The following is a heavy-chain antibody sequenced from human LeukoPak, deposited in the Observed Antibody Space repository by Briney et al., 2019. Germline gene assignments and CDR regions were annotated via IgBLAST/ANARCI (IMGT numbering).Heavy chain of an antibody. CDR3: ARDGFGTGSN. CDR2: INQDGSEK. CDR1: GFTFSNLW. J-gene: IGHJ4*02. Sequence: GGSLRLSCVASGFTFSNLWMSWVRQAPGKGLEWVANINQDGSEKNYVDSVKGRFIISRDNAKNSLYLQMNTLRADDTAVYYCARDGFGTGSNWGQGTLVTVSS. V-gene: IGHV3-7*03. D-gene: IGHD3-16*01.